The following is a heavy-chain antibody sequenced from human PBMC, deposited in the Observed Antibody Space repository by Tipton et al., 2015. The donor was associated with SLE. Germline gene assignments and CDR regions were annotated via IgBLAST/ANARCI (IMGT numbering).Heavy chain of an antibody. CDR3: ARDIAAAAGSWDYSYGRGV. V-gene: IGHV3-53*01. Sequence: QLVQSGGGLVQPGGSLRLSCTASGFTVSSIYMSWVRQAPGKGLEWVSVIYSGGSTYYADSVKGRFTISRDNAKNSLDLQMNSQRAGVTAVYYGARDIAAAAGSWDYSYGRGVWGQGTTVTVSS. CDR2: IYSGGST. CDR1: GFTVSSIY. J-gene: IGHJ6*02. D-gene: IGHD6-13*01.